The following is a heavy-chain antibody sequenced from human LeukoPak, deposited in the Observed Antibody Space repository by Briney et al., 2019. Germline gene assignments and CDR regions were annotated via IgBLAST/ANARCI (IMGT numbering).Heavy chain of an antibody. D-gene: IGHD3-3*01. CDR2: IYYSGST. CDR3: ARTLLWDYDFWRARGGWFDP. Sequence: SETLSLTCTVSGGSISSSSYYWGWIRQPPGKGLEWIGSIYYSGSTYYNPSLKGRVTISVDTSKNQFSLKLSSVTAADTAVYYCARTLLWDYDFWRARGGWFDPWGQGTLVTVSS. CDR1: GGSISSSSYY. J-gene: IGHJ5*02. V-gene: IGHV4-39*01.